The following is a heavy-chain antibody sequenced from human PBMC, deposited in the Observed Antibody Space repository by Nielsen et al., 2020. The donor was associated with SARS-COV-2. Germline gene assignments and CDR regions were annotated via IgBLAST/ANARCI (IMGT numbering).Heavy chain of an antibody. J-gene: IGHJ4*02. CDR1: GFTFSSYS. CDR3: ASKGSYYGSGSSSY. CDR2: ISSSSSYI. Sequence: GESLKISCAASGFTFSSYSMNWVRQAPGKGLEWVSSISSSSSYIYYADSVKGRFTISRDNAKNSLYLQMNSLRAEDTAVYYCASKGSYYGSGSSSYWGQGTLVTVSS. V-gene: IGHV3-21*01. D-gene: IGHD3-10*01.